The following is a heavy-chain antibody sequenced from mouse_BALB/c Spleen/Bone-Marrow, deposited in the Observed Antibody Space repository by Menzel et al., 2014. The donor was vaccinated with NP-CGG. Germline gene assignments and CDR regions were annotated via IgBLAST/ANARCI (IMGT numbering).Heavy chain of an antibody. D-gene: IGHD4-1*01. CDR2: INPDSSTI. J-gene: IGHJ3*01. CDR1: GFDFSRYW. CDR3: ARNWDVGFAY. Sequence: EVMLVESGGGLVQPGGSLKLSCAASGFDFSRYWMSWVRQAPGKGLEWIGEINPDSSTINYTPSLKDKFIISRDNAKNTLYLQMSKVGSEDTARYCCARNWDVGFAYWGQGTLVTVSA. V-gene: IGHV4-1*02.